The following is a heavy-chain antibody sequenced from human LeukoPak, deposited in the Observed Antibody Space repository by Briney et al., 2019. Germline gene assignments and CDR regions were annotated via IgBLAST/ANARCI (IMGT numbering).Heavy chain of an antibody. CDR2: ISWNSGSI. J-gene: IGHJ4*02. V-gene: IGHV3-9*01. CDR3: AKDKGYSSWEYFDY. Sequence: GGSLRLSCAASGFTFDDYAMHWVRQAPGKGLEWVSGISWNSGSIGYADSVKGRFTISRDNAKNSLYLQMNSLGAEDTALYYCAKDKGYSSWEYFDYWGQGTLVTVSS. CDR1: GFTFDDYA. D-gene: IGHD6-13*01.